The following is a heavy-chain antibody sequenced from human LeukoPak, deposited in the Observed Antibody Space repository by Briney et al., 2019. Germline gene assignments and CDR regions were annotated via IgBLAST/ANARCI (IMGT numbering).Heavy chain of an antibody. D-gene: IGHD5-12*01. CDR3: ARDLRGYSGYPPGDV. CDR2: ISSNGGST. Sequence: GGSLRLSCAASGFTFSSYAMHWVRQAPGKGLEYVSAISSNGGSTYYANSVKGRFTISRDNSKNTLYLQMGSLRAEDMAVYYCARDLRGYSGYPPGDVWGKGTTVTVSS. J-gene: IGHJ6*04. V-gene: IGHV3-64*01. CDR1: GFTFSSYA.